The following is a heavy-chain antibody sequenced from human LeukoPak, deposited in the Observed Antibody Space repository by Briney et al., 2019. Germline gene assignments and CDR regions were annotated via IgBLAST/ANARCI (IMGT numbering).Heavy chain of an antibody. CDR2: ISYDGSNK. J-gene: IGHJ4*02. D-gene: IGHD6-6*01. CDR1: GFTFSSYA. Sequence: GGSLRLSCAASGFTFSSYAMHWVRQAPGKGLEWVAVISYDGSNKYYADSVKGRFTISRDNSKNTLYLQMNSLRAEDTAVYYCARDHLAAPSYYFDYWAQGTLVPVSS. CDR3: ARDHLAAPSYYFDY. V-gene: IGHV3-30-3*01.